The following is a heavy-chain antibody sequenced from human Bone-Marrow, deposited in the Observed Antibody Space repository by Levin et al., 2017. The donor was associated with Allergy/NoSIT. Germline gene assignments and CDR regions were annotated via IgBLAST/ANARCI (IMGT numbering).Heavy chain of an antibody. CDR3: ARAQYSGSYIYRYYFDY. CDR1: GGTFSSYA. V-gene: IGHV1-69*13. CDR2: IIPIFGTA. D-gene: IGHD1-26*01. J-gene: IGHJ4*02. Sequence: SVKVSCKASGGTFSSYAISWVRQAPGQGLEWMGGIIPIFGTANYAQKFQGRVTITADESTSTAYMELSSLRSEDTAVYYCARAQYSGSYIYRYYFDYWGQGTLVTVSS.